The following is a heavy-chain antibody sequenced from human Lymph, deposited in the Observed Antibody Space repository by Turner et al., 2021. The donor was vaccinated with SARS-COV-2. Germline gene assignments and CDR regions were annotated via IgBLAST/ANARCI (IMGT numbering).Heavy chain of an antibody. CDR2: IYSSGIS. V-gene: IGHV4-4*09. CDR1: GASISRYY. Sequence: QVRLQASAPGLVKPSETLSLTCSVSGASISRYYLAWIRQPPGKGLEWIGYIYSSGISNYNPSLKSRVTMSVDTSKNQFSLNLRSATDADTAVYYCARREYAGIPYEYWGQGVLVTVTP. J-gene: IGHJ4*02. CDR3: ARREYAGIPYEY. D-gene: IGHD6-13*01.